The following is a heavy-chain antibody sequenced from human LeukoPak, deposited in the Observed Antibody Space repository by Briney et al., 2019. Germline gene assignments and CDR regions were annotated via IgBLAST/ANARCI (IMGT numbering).Heavy chain of an antibody. CDR1: GGSISSYY. D-gene: IGHD4-17*01. J-gene: IGHJ4*02. CDR3: AREDGVTGGDYSFDY. V-gene: IGHV4-4*07. Sequence: SETLSLTCTVSGGSISSYYWSWIRQPAGKGLEWIGRIYTSGSTNYNPSLKGRVTVSVDTSKNQFSLKLSSVTAADTAVYYCAREDGVTGGDYSFDYWGQGTLVTVSS. CDR2: IYTSGST.